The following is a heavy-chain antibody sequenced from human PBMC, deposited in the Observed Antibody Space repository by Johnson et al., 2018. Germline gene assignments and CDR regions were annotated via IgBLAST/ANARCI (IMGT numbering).Heavy chain of an antibody. Sequence: QVQLQESGPGLVKPSETLSLTCTVSGGSISSYYWSWIRQPPGKGLEWMGYIYYSGSTNYNPSLKSRVTISVDTSKNQFSLELSSVTAADTAVYYWARDGVYYYGSGSSDAFDIRGQGTMVTVSS. CDR1: GGSISSYY. CDR2: IYYSGST. D-gene: IGHD3-10*01. V-gene: IGHV4-59*01. J-gene: IGHJ3*02. CDR3: ARDGVYYYGSGSSDAFDI.